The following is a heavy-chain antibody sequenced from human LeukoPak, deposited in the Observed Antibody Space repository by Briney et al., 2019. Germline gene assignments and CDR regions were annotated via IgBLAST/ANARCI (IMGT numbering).Heavy chain of an antibody. CDR2: TYYSGST. Sequence: SETLSLTCTVSGGSISSSSYYWGWIRQPPGKGLEWIGSTYYSGSTYYNPSLKSRVTISVDTSKNQFSLKLSSVTAADTAVYYCARSRWELLAFDIWGQGTMVTVSS. CDR1: GGSISSSSYY. CDR3: ARSRWELLAFDI. V-gene: IGHV4-39*01. D-gene: IGHD1-26*01. J-gene: IGHJ3*02.